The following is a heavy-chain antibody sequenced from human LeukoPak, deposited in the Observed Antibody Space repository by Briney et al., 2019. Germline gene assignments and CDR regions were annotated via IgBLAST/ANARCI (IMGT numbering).Heavy chain of an antibody. CDR3: ARDPGYDTSGYYYGYFDY. V-gene: IGHV1-46*01. CDR2: INPSGGNT. CDR1: GYTFTSSY. D-gene: IGHD3-22*01. J-gene: IGHJ4*02. Sequence: ASVKVSCKASGYTFTSSYMHWVRQAPGQGLEWMGIINPSGGNTTYAQRFQGRVTMTRDMSTSTVYMELSSLRSRDTAVYYCARDPGYDTSGYYYGYFDYWGLGTLVTVSS.